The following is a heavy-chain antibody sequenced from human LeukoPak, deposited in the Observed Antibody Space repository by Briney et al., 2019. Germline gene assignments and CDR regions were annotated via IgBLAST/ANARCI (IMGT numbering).Heavy chain of an antibody. CDR3: ARVTSEGWSRYYFDY. Sequence: GASVKVSCKASGYTFTSYGISWVRQAPGQGLEWMGWISAYNGNTNYAQKLQGRVTMTTDTSTSTAYMELRSLRSDDTAVYYCARVTSEGWSRYYFDYWGQGTLVTVSS. CDR1: GYTFTSYG. J-gene: IGHJ4*02. D-gene: IGHD2-15*01. CDR2: ISAYNGNT. V-gene: IGHV1-18*01.